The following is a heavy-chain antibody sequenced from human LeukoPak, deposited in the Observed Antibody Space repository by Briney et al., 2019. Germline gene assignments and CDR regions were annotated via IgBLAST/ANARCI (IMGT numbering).Heavy chain of an antibody. Sequence: PGGSLRLSCAASGFTVSSNYMSWVRQAPGKGLEWVSVIYSGGSTYYADSVKGRFTISRDNAKNSLYLQMNSLRPEDTAIYYCAKNGDRGAYCTGGTCYPYFYYYMDVWGKGTTVTI. V-gene: IGHV3-53*01. J-gene: IGHJ6*03. CDR1: GFTVSSNY. CDR2: IYSGGST. D-gene: IGHD2-15*01. CDR3: AKNGDRGAYCTGGTCYPYFYYYMDV.